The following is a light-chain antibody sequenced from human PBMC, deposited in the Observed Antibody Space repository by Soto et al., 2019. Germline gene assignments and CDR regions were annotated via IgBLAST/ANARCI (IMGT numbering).Light chain of an antibody. J-gene: IGLJ3*02. Sequence: QSVLTQPPSASATPGQRVIISCSGSRSNIGTNSVSWYQQVPGMAPKLLIYRHDQRPSGVPDRVSGSKSGTAASLAISAVQSEDEADYYCASWDDGLSGWVFGVGTKLTVL. V-gene: IGLV1-44*01. CDR1: RSNIGTNS. CDR2: RHD. CDR3: ASWDDGLSGWV.